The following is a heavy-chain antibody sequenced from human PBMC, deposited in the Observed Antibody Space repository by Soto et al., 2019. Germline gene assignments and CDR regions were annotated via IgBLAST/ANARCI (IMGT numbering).Heavy chain of an antibody. J-gene: IGHJ3*02. Sequence: QVQLVESGGGVVQPGRSLRLSCAASGFTFSSYAMHWVRQAPGKGLEWVAGISYDGSNKYYADSVKGRFTISRDNSKNTLYLQMNSLRAEDTAVYYCARDREGYCSGGSCYVPEDAFDIWGQGTMVTVSS. CDR1: GFTFSSYA. CDR3: ARDREGYCSGGSCYVPEDAFDI. V-gene: IGHV3-30-3*01. D-gene: IGHD2-15*01. CDR2: ISYDGSNK.